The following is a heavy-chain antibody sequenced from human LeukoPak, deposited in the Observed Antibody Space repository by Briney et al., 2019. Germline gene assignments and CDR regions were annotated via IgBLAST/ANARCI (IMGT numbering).Heavy chain of an antibody. CDR2: IDWDDDK. J-gene: IGHJ4*02. CDR1: GFSLSTSGMR. CDR3: ARIPYHCSGGSCYSFFDY. Sequence: SGPTLVNPTQTLTLTCTFSGFSLSTSGMRVSWIRQPPGKALEWLARIDWDDDKFYSTSLKTRLTISKDTSKNQVVLTMTNMDPVDTCTYYCARIPYHCSGGSCYSFFDYWGQGTLVTVSS. V-gene: IGHV2-70*04. D-gene: IGHD2-15*01.